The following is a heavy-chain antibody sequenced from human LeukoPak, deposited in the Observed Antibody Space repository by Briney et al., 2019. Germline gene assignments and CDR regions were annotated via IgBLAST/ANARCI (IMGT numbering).Heavy chain of an antibody. CDR3: VRVVTGSVDY. V-gene: IGHV4-59*11. CDR2: IYYTGDT. CDR1: GGSISGHY. D-gene: IGHD3-10*01. Sequence: PSETLSLTCTVSGGSISGHYWGWIRQPPGKGLEWIGYIYYTGDTNYIPSLESRVTISVDTSKNQFSLKLGPVTAADTAIYYCVRVVTGSVDYWGQGALVTVSS. J-gene: IGHJ4*02.